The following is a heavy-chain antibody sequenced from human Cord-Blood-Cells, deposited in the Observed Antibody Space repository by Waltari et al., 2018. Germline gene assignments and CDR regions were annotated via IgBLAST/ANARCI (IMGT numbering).Heavy chain of an antibody. CDR1: GFTFDDYA. Sequence: EVQLVESGGVVVQPGGSLRLSCAASGFTFDDYAIHWVRQAQGKGLEWVSRISWDGGSTYYADSVKGRFTISRDNRKNSLYLQMNSLRAEDTALYYCARGGSGRDAFDIWGQGTMVTVSS. CDR2: ISWDGGST. CDR3: ARGGSGRDAFDI. V-gene: IGHV3-43D*03. J-gene: IGHJ3*02. D-gene: IGHD3-10*01.